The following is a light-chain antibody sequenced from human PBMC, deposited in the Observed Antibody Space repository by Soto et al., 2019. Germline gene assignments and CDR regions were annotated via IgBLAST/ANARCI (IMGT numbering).Light chain of an antibody. CDR1: EDIKNW. CDR3: LQHNSFSIT. V-gene: IGKV1-5*01. J-gene: IGKJ5*01. Sequence: DVHMTQSPSTLAASVGDRVTITCRASEDIKNWLAWYQQTPGKAPKVLISDASRLETGVPSRFSGSGYGTEFTLTINSLQADDFATYYCLQHNSFSITFGQGTRLEIK. CDR2: DAS.